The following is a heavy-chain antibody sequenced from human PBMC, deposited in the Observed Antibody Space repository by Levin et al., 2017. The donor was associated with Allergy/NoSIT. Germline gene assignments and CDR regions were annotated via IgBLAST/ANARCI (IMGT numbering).Heavy chain of an antibody. D-gene: IGHD3-10*01. CDR1: GFTFDDYA. Sequence: SLKISCAASGFTFDDYAMHWVRPAPGKGLEWVSGISWNSGSIGYADSVKGRFNISRDNAKNSLYLQMNSLRTEDTALYYCARDNIGLPDAFDIWGQGTMVIVSS. CDR3: ARDNIGLPDAFDI. CDR2: ISWNSGSI. V-gene: IGHV3-9*01. J-gene: IGHJ3*02.